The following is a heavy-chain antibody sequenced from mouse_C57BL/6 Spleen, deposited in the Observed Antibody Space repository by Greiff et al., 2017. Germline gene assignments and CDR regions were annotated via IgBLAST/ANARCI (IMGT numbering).Heavy chain of an antibody. Sequence: VPLQLSGAELVRPGSSVKMSCTTSGYTFTSYGINLVKLRPAPGLEWIGYTFIGNGYTEYNEKFKGKATLTSDTSSSTAYMQLSSLTSEDSAIYFCARYSVGVDYWGQGTTLTVSS. V-gene: IGHV1-58*01. CDR2: TFIGNGYT. CDR3: ARYSVGVDY. CDR1: GYTFTSYG. D-gene: IGHD1-3*01. J-gene: IGHJ2*01.